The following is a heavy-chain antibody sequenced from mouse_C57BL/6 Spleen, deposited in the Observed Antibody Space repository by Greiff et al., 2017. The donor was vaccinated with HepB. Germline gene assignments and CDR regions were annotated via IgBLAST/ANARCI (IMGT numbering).Heavy chain of an antibody. Sequence: EVQLQQSGAELVRPGASVKLSCTASGFNIKDYYMHWVKQRPEQGLEWIGRIDPEDGDTEYAPKFQGKATMTADTSSNTAYLQLSSLTSEDTAVYYCTTYHYGSSPAWFAYWGQGTLVTVSA. CDR2: IDPEDGDT. D-gene: IGHD1-1*01. CDR3: TTYHYGSSPAWFAY. CDR1: GFNIKDYY. V-gene: IGHV14-1*01. J-gene: IGHJ3*01.